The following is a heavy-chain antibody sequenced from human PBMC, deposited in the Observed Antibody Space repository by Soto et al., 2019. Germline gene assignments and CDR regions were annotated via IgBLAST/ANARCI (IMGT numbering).Heavy chain of an antibody. V-gene: IGHV1-18*01. D-gene: IGHD2-2*01. CDR2: ISAYNGNT. CDR3: ARDYCSSTSCPNRNFDY. J-gene: IGHJ4*02. Sequence: GASVKVSCKASGYTFTSYGISWVRQAPGQGLEWMGWISAYNGNTNYAQKLQGKVTMTTDTSTSTAYMELRSLRSDDTAVYYCARDYCSSTSCPNRNFDYWGQGTLVTVSS. CDR1: GYTFTSYG.